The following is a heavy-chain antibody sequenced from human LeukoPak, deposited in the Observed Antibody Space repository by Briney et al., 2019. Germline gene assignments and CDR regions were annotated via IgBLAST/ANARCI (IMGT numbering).Heavy chain of an antibody. CDR2: IYHSGST. J-gene: IGHJ4*02. CDR1: GGSISSGGYY. Sequence: SETLSLTCTVSGGSISSGGYYWSWIRQPPGKGLEWIGYIYHSGSTYYNPSLKSRVTISVDRSKNQFSLKLSSETAADTAVYYCARREYHFDYWGQGTLVTVSS. CDR3: ARREYHFDY. D-gene: IGHD3-10*01. V-gene: IGHV4-30-2*01.